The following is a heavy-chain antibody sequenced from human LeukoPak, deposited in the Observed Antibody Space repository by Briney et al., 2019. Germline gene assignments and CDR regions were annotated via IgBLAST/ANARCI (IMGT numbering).Heavy chain of an antibody. J-gene: IGHJ4*02. CDR2: ISGGGGST. D-gene: IGHD3-22*01. Sequence: GGSLRLSCAASGFTLSSYAMSWVRQAPGKGLEWVSAISGGGGSTYYADSVKGRFTISRDNSKNTLYLQMNSLRAEDTAVYYCAKGDYYDSSGYYWGQGTLVTVSS. CDR3: AKGDYYDSSGYY. CDR1: GFTLSSYA. V-gene: IGHV3-23*01.